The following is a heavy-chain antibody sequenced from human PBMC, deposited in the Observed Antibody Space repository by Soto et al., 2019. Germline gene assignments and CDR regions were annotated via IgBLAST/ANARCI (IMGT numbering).Heavy chain of an antibody. J-gene: IGHJ4*02. D-gene: IGHD2-15*01. V-gene: IGHV3-30*18. CDR3: AKDPEGGNDYFDH. CDR1: GFTFSAYG. Sequence: QVQLVESGGGVVQPGRSLRLSCAASGFTFSAYGMHWVRQAPGRGLGWVAIISHDGSYKAYADSVKGRFTIARDNSKGALYLLLNSLRPDDSALYYCAKDPEGGNDYFDHWGQGTQVTVSS. CDR2: ISHDGSYK.